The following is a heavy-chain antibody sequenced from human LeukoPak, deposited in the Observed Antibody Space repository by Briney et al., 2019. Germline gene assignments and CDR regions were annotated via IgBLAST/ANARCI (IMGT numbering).Heavy chain of an antibody. Sequence: PSETLSLTCAVSGGSFSGYYWSWIRHPPGKGLEWIGEINHSGSTNNNPSLTSRVTISVDTSKNQFSLKLSSVTAADTAVYYCARGLKGVHTTMAHFDSWGQGTLVTVSS. CDR3: ARGLKGVHTTMAHFDS. CDR1: GGSFSGYY. V-gene: IGHV4-34*01. D-gene: IGHD5-18*01. CDR2: INHSGST. J-gene: IGHJ4*02.